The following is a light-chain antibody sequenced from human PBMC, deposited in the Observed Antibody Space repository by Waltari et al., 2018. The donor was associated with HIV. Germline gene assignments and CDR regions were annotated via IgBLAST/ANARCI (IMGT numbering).Light chain of an antibody. CDR1: SSDVGGYNY. Sequence: QSALTQPRSVSGSPGQSVTISCTGTSSDVGGYNYVSWYQQHPGKAPKLMNYDVSKRRWGVRGRCAGSKPGNTAGLTIRGVQSEDEADYYCCSYAGRYTWVFGGGTKLTGL. CDR2: DVS. J-gene: IGLJ2*01. CDR3: CSYAGRYTWV. V-gene: IGLV2-11*01.